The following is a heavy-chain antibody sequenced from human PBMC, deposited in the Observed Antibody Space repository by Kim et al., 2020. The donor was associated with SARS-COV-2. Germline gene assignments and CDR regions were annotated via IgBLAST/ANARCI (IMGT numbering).Heavy chain of an antibody. Sequence: ASVKVSCKASGYTFTSYGISWVRQAPGQGLEWMGWISAYNGNTNYAQKLQGRVTMTTDTSTSTAYMELRSLRSDDTAVYYCAREEGGYGDPSVASFDYWGQGTLVTVSS. CDR1: GYTFTSYG. CDR3: AREEGGYGDPSVASFDY. V-gene: IGHV1-18*01. D-gene: IGHD4-17*01. CDR2: ISAYNGNT. J-gene: IGHJ4*02.